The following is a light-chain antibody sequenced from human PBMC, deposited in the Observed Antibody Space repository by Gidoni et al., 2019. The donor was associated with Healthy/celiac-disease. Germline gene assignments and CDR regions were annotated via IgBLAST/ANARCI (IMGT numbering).Light chain of an antibody. CDR1: QGISSY. Sequence: DIQLTQSPSFLSASVGDRVTITCRASQGISSYLAWYQQKPGKAPKLLIYAASPLQSGVPSRVSGSGSGTEFTLTISSLQPEDFATYYCQQLNSYPLTFGGXTKVEIK. V-gene: IGKV1-9*01. CDR2: AAS. CDR3: QQLNSYPLT. J-gene: IGKJ4*01.